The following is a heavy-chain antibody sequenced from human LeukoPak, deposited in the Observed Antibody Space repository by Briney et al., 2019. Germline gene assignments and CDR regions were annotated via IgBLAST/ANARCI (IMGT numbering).Heavy chain of an antibody. CDR2: ISSSSSYI. Sequence: PGGSLRLSCAASGFTFSSYSMNWVRQAPGKGLEWVSSISSSSSYIYYADSVKGRFTISRDNAKNSLYLQMNSLRAEDTAVYYCASFSWAGSGPPPKGAFDYWGQGTLVTVSS. D-gene: IGHD2-15*01. CDR3: ASFSWAGSGPPPKGAFDY. V-gene: IGHV3-21*01. CDR1: GFTFSSYS. J-gene: IGHJ4*02.